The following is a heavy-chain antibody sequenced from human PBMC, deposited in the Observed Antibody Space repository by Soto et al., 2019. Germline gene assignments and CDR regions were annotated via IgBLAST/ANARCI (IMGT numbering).Heavy chain of an antibody. CDR2: IYYSGST. V-gene: IGHV4-59*01. D-gene: IGHD2-2*01. CDR1: GGSISSYY. J-gene: IGHJ4*02. Sequence: SETLSLTCTVSGGSISSYYWSWIRQPPGKGLEWIGYIYYSGSTNYNPSLKSRVTISVDTSKNQFSLKLSSVTAADTAVYYCASNLLGYCSSTSCHPDYWGQGTLVTSPQ. CDR3: ASNLLGYCSSTSCHPDY.